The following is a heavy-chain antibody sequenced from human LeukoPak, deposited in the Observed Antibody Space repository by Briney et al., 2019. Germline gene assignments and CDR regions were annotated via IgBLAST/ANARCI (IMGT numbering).Heavy chain of an antibody. CDR1: GGTSSSYA. CDR3: ARVLDYYDSSGYYYAGAFDI. CDR2: IIPIFGTA. D-gene: IGHD3-22*01. Sequence: SVKVSCKASGGTSSSYAISWVRQAPGQGLEWMGGIIPIFGTANYAQKFQGRVTITADESTSTAYMELSSLRSEDTAVYYCARVLDYYDSSGYYYAGAFDIWGQGTMVTVSS. V-gene: IGHV1-69*13. J-gene: IGHJ3*02.